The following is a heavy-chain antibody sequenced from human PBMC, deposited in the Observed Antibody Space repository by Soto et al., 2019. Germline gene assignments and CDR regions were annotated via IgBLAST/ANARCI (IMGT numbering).Heavy chain of an antibody. J-gene: IGHJ6*02. Sequence: PGGSLRLSCAASGFTFKTYEMNWVRQAPGRGLEWVSYISSDGNITSYADSVKGRFTISRDNAKNTLYLQMNSLRAEDTAVYYCVRDTQVLRYLGGVSPYFYDRDVWGQGLTVYVSS. CDR3: VRDTQVLRYLGGVSPYFYDRDV. D-gene: IGHD3-3*01. V-gene: IGHV3-74*01. CDR2: ISSDGNIT. CDR1: GFTFKTYE.